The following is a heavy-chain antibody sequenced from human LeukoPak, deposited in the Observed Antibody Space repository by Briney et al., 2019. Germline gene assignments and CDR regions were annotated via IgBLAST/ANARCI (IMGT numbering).Heavy chain of an antibody. V-gene: IGHV3-9*01. CDR2: ISWNSGSI. D-gene: IGHD6-19*01. CDR1: GFTFDDYA. J-gene: IGHJ3*02. Sequence: PGGSLRLSCAASGFTFDDYAMHWVQQAPGKGLEWVSGISWNSGSIGYADSVKGRFTISRDNAKNSLYLQMNSLRAEDTALYYCAKDYSSGWYGAFDIWGQGTMVTVSS. CDR3: AKDYSSGWYGAFDI.